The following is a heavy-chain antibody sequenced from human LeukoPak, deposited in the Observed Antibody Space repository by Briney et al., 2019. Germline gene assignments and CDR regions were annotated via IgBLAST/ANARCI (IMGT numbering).Heavy chain of an antibody. D-gene: IGHD6-19*01. CDR3: AKDRGSGWPKFDY. CDR1: GFSFSSYA. J-gene: IGHJ4*02. V-gene: IGHV3-23*01. CDR2: ISGRGGST. Sequence: GGSLRLSCAASGFSFSSYAMSWVRQAPGKGLEWVSAISGRGGSTYYADSVKGRFTISRDNSKNTLYLQMNSLRAEDTAAYYCAKDRGSGWPKFDYWGQGTLVTVSS.